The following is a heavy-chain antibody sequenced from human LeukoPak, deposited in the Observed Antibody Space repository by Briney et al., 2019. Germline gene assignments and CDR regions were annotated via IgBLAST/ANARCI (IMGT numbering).Heavy chain of an antibody. CDR2: ISGSGGST. Sequence: QAGGSLRLSCAASGFTFSSYAMSWVRQAPGKGLEWVSAISGSGGSTYYADSVKGRFTISRDNSKTTLYLQMHSLSAEDTAVYYCAKHTEYQLLSPYWGQGTLVTVSS. D-gene: IGHD2-2*01. J-gene: IGHJ4*02. CDR1: GFTFSSYA. CDR3: AKHTEYQLLSPY. V-gene: IGHV3-23*01.